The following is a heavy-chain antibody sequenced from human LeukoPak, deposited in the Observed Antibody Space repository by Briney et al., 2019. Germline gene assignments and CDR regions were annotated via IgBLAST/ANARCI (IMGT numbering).Heavy chain of an antibody. J-gene: IGHJ4*02. CDR2: IHHSGNT. CDR1: GDSMRSSDW. V-gene: IGHV4-4*03. D-gene: IGHD2-15*01. Sequence: PPETLSLTCAVSGDSMRSSDWWTWVRQSPGKRLEWIGEIHHSGNTNYNPSLESRVTISVDQSKNQFSLNLTPVTAADTAIYYCAKMIPATPDYFDYWGQGILVTVSS. CDR3: AKMIPATPDYFDY.